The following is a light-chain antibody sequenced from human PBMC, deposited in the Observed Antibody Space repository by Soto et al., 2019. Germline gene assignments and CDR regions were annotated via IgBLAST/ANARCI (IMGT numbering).Light chain of an antibody. CDR1: QSISSC. V-gene: IGKV1-5*01. Sequence: DIQMTQSPSTLSASVGDRVTITCRASQSISSCLAWYQQKPGKAPKLLIYDASSLESGVPSRFSGSGSGTEFTLTISSLQPDDFAVYYCQQREHWPPITFGQGTRLEI. CDR2: DAS. CDR3: QQREHWPPIT. J-gene: IGKJ5*01.